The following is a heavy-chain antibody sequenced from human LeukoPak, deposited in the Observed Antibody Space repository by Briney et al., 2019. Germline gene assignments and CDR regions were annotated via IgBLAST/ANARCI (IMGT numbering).Heavy chain of an antibody. J-gene: IGHJ4*02. CDR1: GFTVSSNY. Sequence: GGSLRLSCAASGFTVSSNYMSWVRQAPGKGLEWVANIKQDGSEKYYVDSVKGRFTISRDNAKNSLYLQMNSLRAEDTAVYYCARDGGQWLLPGPYWGQGTLVTVSS. CDR3: ARDGGQWLLPGPY. D-gene: IGHD6-19*01. CDR2: IKQDGSEK. V-gene: IGHV3-7*01.